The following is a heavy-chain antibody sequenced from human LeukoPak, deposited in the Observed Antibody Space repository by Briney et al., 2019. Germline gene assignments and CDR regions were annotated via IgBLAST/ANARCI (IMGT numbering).Heavy chain of an antibody. CDR1: GGTISSYY. CDR3: ARDDSNYYDSSGFDY. J-gene: IGHJ4*02. CDR2: IYYSGST. Sequence: SETLSLTCTVSGGTISSYYWSWIRQPPGKGLEWIGYIYYSGSTNYNPSLKSRVTISVDMSKNQFSLKLTSVTAADTAVYYCARDDSNYYDSSGFDYWGQGTLVTVSS. D-gene: IGHD3-22*01. V-gene: IGHV4-59*01.